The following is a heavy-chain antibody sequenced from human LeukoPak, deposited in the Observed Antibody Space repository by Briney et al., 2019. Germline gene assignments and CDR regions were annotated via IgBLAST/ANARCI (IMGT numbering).Heavy chain of an antibody. CDR3: ARDRSPYSKYVQRQDY. CDR2: ISAYYGNT. D-gene: IGHD4-11*01. J-gene: IGHJ4*02. Sequence: ASVKVSCKASGYSFTSYGVTWVRQAPGQEPEWMGWISAYYGNTNYAQKFQGRVTMTTDTSTSTAYMEVRSLRSDDTAIYYCARDRSPYSKYVQRQDYWGQGTLVTVSS. CDR1: GYSFTSYG. V-gene: IGHV1-18*01.